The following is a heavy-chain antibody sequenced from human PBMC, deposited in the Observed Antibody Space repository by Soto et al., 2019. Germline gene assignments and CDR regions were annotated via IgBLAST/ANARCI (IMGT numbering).Heavy chain of an antibody. CDR2: INPSGGST. V-gene: IGHV1-46*01. CDR1: GYTFTSYY. J-gene: IGHJ6*02. Sequence: ASVKVSCKASGYTFTSYYMHWVRQAPGQGLEWMGIINPSGGSTSYAQKFQGRVTMTRDTSTSTVYMELSSLRSEDTAVFYWAREWVVTDYYYYGMDVWGQGTRVTVSS. CDR3: AREWVVTDYYYYGMDV. D-gene: IGHD6-19*01.